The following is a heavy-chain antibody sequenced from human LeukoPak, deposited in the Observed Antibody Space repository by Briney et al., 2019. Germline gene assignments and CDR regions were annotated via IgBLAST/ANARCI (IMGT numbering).Heavy chain of an antibody. Sequence: PSETLSLTCTDSGGSFNTYYWSWIRQPPGKALEWIGFITDSGNTYYNPSLQSRLAISVDTSKTHFFLKLRSVAAADTAIYYCARHGSDWAFDFWGQGTLVTVSS. D-gene: IGHD6-19*01. V-gene: IGHV4-59*08. CDR2: ITDSGNT. CDR1: GGSFNTYY. CDR3: ARHGSDWAFDF. J-gene: IGHJ4*02.